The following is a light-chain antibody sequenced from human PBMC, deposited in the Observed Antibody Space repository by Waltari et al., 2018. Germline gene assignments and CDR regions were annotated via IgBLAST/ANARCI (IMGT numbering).Light chain of an antibody. CDR1: QSVSSY. CDR3: HQRNNWPYT. Sequence: EIVLTQSPATLSLSPGERATLSCRASQSVSSYFAWYQQKPGQAPRLLIYDASNRATGSPARFSGSGSGTDFTLTISSLEPEDFAVYYCHQRNNWPYTFGQGTKLEI. CDR2: DAS. V-gene: IGKV3-11*01. J-gene: IGKJ2*01.